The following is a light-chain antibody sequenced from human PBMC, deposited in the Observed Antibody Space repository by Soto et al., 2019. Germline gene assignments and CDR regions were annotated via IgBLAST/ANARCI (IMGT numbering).Light chain of an antibody. Sequence: DIQMTQSPTSLSASVGDRVTITCRASQGIRNFVAWYQQKPGKAPKILIYAASTLQSGVPSRFSGSGSGTDFTLTINSRQPEDVATYSCQNYSSVPVFGPGTKVEIK. V-gene: IGKV1-27*01. CDR2: AAS. J-gene: IGKJ3*01. CDR1: QGIRNF. CDR3: QNYSSVPV.